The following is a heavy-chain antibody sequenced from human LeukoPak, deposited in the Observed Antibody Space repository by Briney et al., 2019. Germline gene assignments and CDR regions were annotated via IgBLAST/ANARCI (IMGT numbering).Heavy chain of an antibody. V-gene: IGHV4-59*01. D-gene: IGHD2-21*02. CDR2: IYYSGST. CDR1: GGSISSYY. J-gene: IGHJ5*02. Sequence: SETLSLTCTVSGGSISSYYWSWIRQPPGKGLEWIGCIYYSGSTDYNPSLKSRVTISVDTSKNRFSLKLSSVTAADTAVYYCARDDSQGFDPWGQGTLVTVSS. CDR3: ARDDSQGFDP.